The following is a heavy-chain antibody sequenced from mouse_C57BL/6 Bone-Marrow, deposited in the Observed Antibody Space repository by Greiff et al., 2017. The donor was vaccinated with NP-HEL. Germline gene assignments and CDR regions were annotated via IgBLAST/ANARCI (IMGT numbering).Heavy chain of an antibody. J-gene: IGHJ4*01. D-gene: IGHD1-1*01. V-gene: IGHV1-81*01. CDR1: GYTFTSYG. CDR3: ARLHYYGSSYYAMDY. Sequence: VQLQQSGAELARPGASVKLSCKASGYTFTSYGISWVKQRTGQGLEWIGEIYPRSGNTYYNEKFKGKATLTADKSSSTAYMELRSLASEDSAVYFGARLHYYGSSYYAMDYWGQGTSVTVSS. CDR2: IYPRSGNT.